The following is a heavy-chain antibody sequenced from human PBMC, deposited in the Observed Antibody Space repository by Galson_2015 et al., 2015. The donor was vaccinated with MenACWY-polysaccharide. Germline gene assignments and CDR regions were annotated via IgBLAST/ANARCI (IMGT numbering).Heavy chain of an antibody. CDR1: GFTFSSYW. V-gene: IGHV3-7*01. D-gene: IGHD3-16*01. CDR3: AREGRGGFDN. Sequence: SLRLSCAASGFTFSSYWMSWVRQAPGKGLEWVANIKQDESEKGYLDSVKGRFTISRDNAKNSLFLQMNSLRVEDTAVYFCAREGRGGFDNWGQGALVTVPS. CDR2: IKQDESEK. J-gene: IGHJ4*02.